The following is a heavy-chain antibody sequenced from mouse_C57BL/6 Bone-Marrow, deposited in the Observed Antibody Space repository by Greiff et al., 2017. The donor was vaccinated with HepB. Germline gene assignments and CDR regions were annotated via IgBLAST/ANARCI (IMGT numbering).Heavy chain of an antibody. Sequence: EVKLQESGPGLAKPSQTLSLTCSVTGYSITSDYWNWIRKFPGNKLEYMGYISYSGSTYYNPSPKSRISITRDTSKNQYYLQLHSVTTEDTATYYCARSSPGSHWYFDVWGTGTTVTVSS. CDR1: GYSITSDY. J-gene: IGHJ1*03. V-gene: IGHV3-8*01. D-gene: IGHD1-1*01. CDR2: ISYSGST. CDR3: ARSSPGSHWYFDV.